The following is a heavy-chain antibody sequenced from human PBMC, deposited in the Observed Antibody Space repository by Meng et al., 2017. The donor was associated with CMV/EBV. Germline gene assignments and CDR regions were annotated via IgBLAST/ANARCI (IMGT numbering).Heavy chain of an antibody. CDR1: GFTFSNAW. V-gene: IGHV3-15*01. Sequence: GGSLRLSCAASGFTFSNAWMSWVRQAPGKGLEWVGRIKSKTDGGTTDYAAPGKGRFTISRDESKTTLYLQMNSLKTEDTAVYYCTTYRFCSSTSCYGCLGFDPWGQGTLVTVSS. J-gene: IGHJ5*02. D-gene: IGHD2-2*01. CDR3: TTYRFCSSTSCYGCLGFDP. CDR2: IKSKTDGGTT.